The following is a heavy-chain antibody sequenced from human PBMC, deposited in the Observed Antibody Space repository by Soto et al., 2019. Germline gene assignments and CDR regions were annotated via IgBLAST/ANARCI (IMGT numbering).Heavy chain of an antibody. CDR1: GGTISSHD. CDR2: IYYSGST. V-gene: IGHV4-39*01. CDR3: ATSNWFDP. Sequence: LETLSLTCTVSGGTISSHDWGRIRQHPGKGPEWIGTIYYSGSTYYNPSHKSRVTISVDTSKNQFSLKLSSLTVAETAVYYCATSNWFDPWRHGTLVPVSS. J-gene: IGHJ5*02.